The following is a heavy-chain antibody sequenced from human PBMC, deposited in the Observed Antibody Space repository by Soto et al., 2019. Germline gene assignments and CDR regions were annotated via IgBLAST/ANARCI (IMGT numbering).Heavy chain of an antibody. CDR1: GGSISSYY. Sequence: PSETLSLTCTVSGGSISSYYWSWIRQPPGKGLEWIGYIYYSGTTNYNPSLKSRVTISVDTSKNQFSLKLSSVTAADTAVYYCARAPANYYDFWSLSDYWGQGTLVTVSS. D-gene: IGHD3-3*01. V-gene: IGHV4-59*01. CDR2: IYYSGTT. J-gene: IGHJ4*02. CDR3: ARAPANYYDFWSLSDY.